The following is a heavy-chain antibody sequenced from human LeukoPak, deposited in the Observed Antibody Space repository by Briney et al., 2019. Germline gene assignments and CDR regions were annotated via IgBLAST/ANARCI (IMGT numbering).Heavy chain of an antibody. Sequence: SETLSLTCAVYGGSFSGYYWSWIRKPPGKGLEWIGEINHSGSTNYNPSLKSRVTISVDTSKNQFSLKLSSVTAADTAVYYCARGLRKLLRLIDYWGQGTLVTVSS. V-gene: IGHV4-34*01. D-gene: IGHD3-22*01. J-gene: IGHJ4*02. CDR1: GGSFSGYY. CDR2: INHSGST. CDR3: ARGLRKLLRLIDY.